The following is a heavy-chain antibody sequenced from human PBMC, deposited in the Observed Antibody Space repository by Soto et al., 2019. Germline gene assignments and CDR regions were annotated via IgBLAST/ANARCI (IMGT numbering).Heavy chain of an antibody. CDR2: IYPILGTT. Sequence: QVQLVQSGAEVKKPGSSVKVSCKVSGGTFSNYAISWVRQAPGQGLEGMGGIYPILGTTNYAQKFQGRVTITADDSTSTAYMELSSLRSEDTAVYYCTRDRLALGLSGSGWYYVDYWGQGTLVTVSS. CDR3: TRDRLALGLSGSGWYYVDY. CDR1: GGTFSNYA. V-gene: IGHV1-69*01. D-gene: IGHD6-19*01. J-gene: IGHJ4*02.